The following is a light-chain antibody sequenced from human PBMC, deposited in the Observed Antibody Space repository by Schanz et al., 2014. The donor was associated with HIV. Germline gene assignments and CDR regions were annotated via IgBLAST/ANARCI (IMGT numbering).Light chain of an antibody. V-gene: IGKV1-9*01. Sequence: DIQLSQSPSFLSASVGDRVTVTCRASQDISTYLAWYQQKPGKAPNLLIYAASTLQSGVPSRFSGSGSGTEFTLTISSLQPEDFATYYCLQHNSYPWTFGQGTKVEIK. CDR3: LQHNSYPWT. J-gene: IGKJ1*01. CDR1: QDISTY. CDR2: AAS.